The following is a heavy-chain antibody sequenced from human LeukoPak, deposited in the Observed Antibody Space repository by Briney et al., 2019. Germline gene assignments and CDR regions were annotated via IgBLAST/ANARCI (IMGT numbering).Heavy chain of an antibody. D-gene: IGHD1-26*01. CDR3: ARGGSYSFDY. Sequence: SQTLSLTCAISGDSVSRNNAASNWIRQSPSRGLEWLGCTYYRSQWHNDYAASVISRITINPDTPRIQFSLQLNSVTPEDTALYYCARGGSYSFDYWGQGTLVTVSS. CDR1: GDSVSRNNAA. CDR2: TYYRSQWHN. V-gene: IGHV6-1*01. J-gene: IGHJ4*02.